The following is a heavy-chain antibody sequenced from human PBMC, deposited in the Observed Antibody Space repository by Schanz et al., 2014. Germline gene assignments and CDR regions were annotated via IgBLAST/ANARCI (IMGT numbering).Heavy chain of an antibody. V-gene: IGHV3-30-3*01. CDR2: ISHDGHRD. D-gene: IGHD1-26*01. CDR1: GFTFHTYD. CDR3: AKESSIAYYPAVTYYIDV. J-gene: IGHJ6*03. Sequence: VHLEESGGGVVQPGRSLRLSCAASGFTFHTYDMHWVRQAPGKGLEWVAQISHDGHRDFYADSVKGRFTVSRDNNWKPLSLQMNSRGSDETAIYRAAKESSIAYYPAVTYYIDVWGKGTTVTVSS.